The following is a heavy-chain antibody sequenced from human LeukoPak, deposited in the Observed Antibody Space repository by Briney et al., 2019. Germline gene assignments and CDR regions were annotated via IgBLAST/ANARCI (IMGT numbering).Heavy chain of an antibody. Sequence: GGSLRLSCAASGFTFSTYEMNWVRQAPGKGLEWVSYISSSGNTIYYADSVKGRLTISRDNAKNSLYLQMNSLRAEDTALYYCAKDWWAMVRGVAFDYWGQGTLVTVSS. CDR1: GFTFSTYE. V-gene: IGHV3-48*03. D-gene: IGHD3-10*01. J-gene: IGHJ4*02. CDR2: ISSSGNTI. CDR3: AKDWWAMVRGVAFDY.